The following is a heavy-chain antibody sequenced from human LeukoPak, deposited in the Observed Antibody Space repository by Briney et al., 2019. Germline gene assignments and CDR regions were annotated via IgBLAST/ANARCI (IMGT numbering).Heavy chain of an antibody. CDR3: ARVEGFIDY. CDR2: ISSSGSTK. J-gene: IGHJ4*02. CDR1: GFTFSSYE. D-gene: IGHD3-16*02. Sequence: SGGSLRLSCAASGFTFSSYEMNWDRQAPGKGLEWVSYISSSGSTKYYADSVKGRFTISRDNAKNSLYLQMISLRAEDTALYYCARVEGFIDYWGQGTLVTVSS. V-gene: IGHV3-48*03.